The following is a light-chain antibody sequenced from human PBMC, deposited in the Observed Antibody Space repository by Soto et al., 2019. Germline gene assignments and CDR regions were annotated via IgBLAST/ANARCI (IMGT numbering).Light chain of an antibody. V-gene: IGKV3D-15*01. J-gene: IGKJ1*01. CDR1: QSVSSSY. CDR3: QQYNNWPRT. CDR2: GAS. Sequence: EIVLTPSPGTLSLSPGERATLSCRASQSVSSSYLAWYQQEPGQAPRLLIYGASTRATGIPARFSGSVSGTEFALTISSLQSEDFAVYYCQQYNNWPRTFGQGTKVDIK.